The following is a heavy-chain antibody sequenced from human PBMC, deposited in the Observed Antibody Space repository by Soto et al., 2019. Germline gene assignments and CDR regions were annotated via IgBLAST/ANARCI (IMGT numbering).Heavy chain of an antibody. CDR2: ISDSGDST. CDR1: GFTFSSYT. CDR3: ARRRVNYPFDY. J-gene: IGHJ4*02. V-gene: IGHV3-23*01. D-gene: IGHD3-10*01. Sequence: EVQLLESGGDLVQPGGSLRLSCAASGFTFSSYTMNWVRQAPGKGLEWVSGISDSGDSTYYADSVKGRVTISRDSSKNALFLQMNSLTTEDTAIYYCARRRVNYPFDYWGQGTLVTVSS.